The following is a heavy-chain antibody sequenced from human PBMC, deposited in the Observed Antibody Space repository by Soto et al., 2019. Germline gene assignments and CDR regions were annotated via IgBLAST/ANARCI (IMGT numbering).Heavy chain of an antibody. V-gene: IGHV3-23*01. J-gene: IGHJ4*02. CDR1: GFTFSSYA. Sequence: EVQLLESGGGLVQPGGSLRLSCAASGFTFSSYAMSWVRQAPGKGLEWVSAISGSGGSTYYADSVKGQFTISRDNTMNTLYLQMNSLRAEDTAVYYCAKAYGSSGVAAMLPDYWGQGTLVTVSS. D-gene: IGHD2-15*01. CDR3: AKAYGSSGVAAMLPDY. CDR2: ISGSGGST.